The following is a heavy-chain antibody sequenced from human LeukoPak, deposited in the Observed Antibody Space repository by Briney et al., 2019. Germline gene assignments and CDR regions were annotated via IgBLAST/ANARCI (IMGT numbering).Heavy chain of an antibody. CDR1: GFTFSIYW. CDR3: ARENDSGWSGPFDY. Sequence: PGGSLRLSCAASGFTFSIYWMTWVRQAPGKGLEWVANIKQDGSEKYYVDSVKGRFTISRDNAKNSLYLQMNSLRAEDTAVYYCARENDSGWSGPFDYWGQGALVTVSS. CDR2: IKQDGSEK. D-gene: IGHD6-19*01. J-gene: IGHJ4*02. V-gene: IGHV3-7*03.